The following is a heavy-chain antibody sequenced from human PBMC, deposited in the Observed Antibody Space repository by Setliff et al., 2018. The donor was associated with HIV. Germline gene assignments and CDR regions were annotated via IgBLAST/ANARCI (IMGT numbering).Heavy chain of an antibody. D-gene: IGHD3-10*01. V-gene: IGHV3-7*01. Sequence: PGGSLRLSCAASGFTFSTYWMSWVRQAPGKGLEWVANIKQDGSEKYYVDSVKGRFTISRDNAKNSLYLQVNSLRAEDTAVYYCASVLRYYGSGSYPFGYWGQGTLVTVSS. CDR1: GFTFSTYW. CDR2: IKQDGSEK. CDR3: ASVLRYYGSGSYPFGY. J-gene: IGHJ4*02.